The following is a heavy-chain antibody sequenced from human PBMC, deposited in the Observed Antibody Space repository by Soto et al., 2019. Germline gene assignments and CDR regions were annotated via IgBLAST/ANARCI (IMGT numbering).Heavy chain of an antibody. D-gene: IGHD6-19*01. CDR3: SRFIMVGGWFDPNYYHGMDV. CDR2: ISGYNGNT. Sequence: ASVEVSCKTSGYTFSNCGINWVRQAPGQGLEWMGWISGYNGNTNYAQTVQGRVTMTTDTSTGTVYMELRSLKSDDTAIYYCSRFIMVGGWFDPNYYHGMDVWGQGTTVTV. CDR1: GYTFSNCG. J-gene: IGHJ6*02. V-gene: IGHV1-18*01.